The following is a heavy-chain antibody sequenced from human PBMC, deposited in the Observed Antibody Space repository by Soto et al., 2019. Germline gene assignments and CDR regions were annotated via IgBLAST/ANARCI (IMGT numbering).Heavy chain of an antibody. CDR2: MNPNSGNT. CDR3: ARGEGPIRYDILTGYFSGNDY. Sequence: ASVKVSCKASGYTFTSYDINWVRQATGQGLEWMGWMNPNSGNTGYAQKFQGRVTMTRNTSISTAYMELSSLRSKDTAVYYCARGEGPIRYDILTGYFSGNDYWGQGTLVTVSS. CDR1: GYTFTSYD. J-gene: IGHJ4*02. D-gene: IGHD3-9*01. V-gene: IGHV1-8*01.